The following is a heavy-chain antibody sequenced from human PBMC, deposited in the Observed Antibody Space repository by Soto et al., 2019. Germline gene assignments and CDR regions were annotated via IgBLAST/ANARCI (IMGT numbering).Heavy chain of an antibody. J-gene: IGHJ4*02. D-gene: IGHD4-17*01. CDR2: IWHDGRYE. V-gene: IGHV3-33*01. CDR1: GDSLSNYG. Sequence: QVQLVESGGGVVQPGKSLRLSCVASGDSLSNYGMHWVRQAPGKGLEWVASIWHDGRYEFHADSVKGRFAISRDNSKNSIYLQMNSLRVEDTAMYDCLTEGGVHYDSTWGDFWGQGTVVTVSS. CDR3: LTEGGVHYDSTWGDF.